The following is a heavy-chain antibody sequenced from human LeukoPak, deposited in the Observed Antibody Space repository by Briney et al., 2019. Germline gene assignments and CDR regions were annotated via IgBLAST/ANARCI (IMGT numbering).Heavy chain of an antibody. J-gene: IGHJ4*02. CDR3: ARAKGYTSSYSFDY. CDR1: GFTFNNYA. D-gene: IGHD3-10*01. V-gene: IGHV3-48*04. CDR2: IGISSGPL. Sequence: GGSLRLSCAASGFTFNNYAMNWVRQTPGGRLEWVSFIGISSGPLLYADSVKGRFTISRDNTKASVYLQMNRLRAEDTAVYYCARAKGYTSSYSFDYWGQGILVTVSS.